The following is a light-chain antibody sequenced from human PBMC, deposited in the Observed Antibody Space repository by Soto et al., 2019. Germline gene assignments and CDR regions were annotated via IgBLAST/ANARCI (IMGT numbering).Light chain of an antibody. CDR1: QSVSSSY. Sequence: EIVLTQPPDTLSLSPGERATLSCRASQSVSSSYLAWYQQKPGQPPRLLIYGAFSRAAGVPDRFSGSGSGPDFTLTISRLEPEDFAVYYCQQYDSSPRTFGQGTKVEIK. J-gene: IGKJ1*01. CDR3: QQYDSSPRT. V-gene: IGKV3-20*01. CDR2: GAF.